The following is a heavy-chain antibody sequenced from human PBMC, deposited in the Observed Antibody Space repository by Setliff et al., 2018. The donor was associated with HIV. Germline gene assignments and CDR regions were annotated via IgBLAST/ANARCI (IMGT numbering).Heavy chain of an antibody. CDR1: GGPISSSNYY. CDR2: FFYSGIT. J-gene: IGHJ4*02. CDR3: ARLTSGWFFAY. D-gene: IGHD6-19*01. Sequence: PSETLSLTCTVSGGPISSSNYYWGWIRQPPGKGLEWIGSFFYSGITYHNPSLKSRVTISVDTSKNQFSLKLSSVTAADTAVYYCARLTSGWFFAYWGQGTLVTVSS. V-gene: IGHV4-39*01.